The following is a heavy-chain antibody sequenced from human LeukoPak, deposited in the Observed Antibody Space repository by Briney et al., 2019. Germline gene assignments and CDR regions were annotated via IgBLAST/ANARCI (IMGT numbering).Heavy chain of an antibody. Sequence: TGGSLRLSCAASGFTFSSYAMHWVRQAPGKGLEWVAVILYDGSNKYYADSVKGRFTISRDNFKNTLYLQMNSLRGEDTAVYYCASGDSRGYSGYDPFDFWGQGTLVTVSS. J-gene: IGHJ4*02. V-gene: IGHV3-30*04. CDR3: ASGDSRGYSGYDPFDF. CDR1: GFTFSSYA. CDR2: ILYDGSNK. D-gene: IGHD5-12*01.